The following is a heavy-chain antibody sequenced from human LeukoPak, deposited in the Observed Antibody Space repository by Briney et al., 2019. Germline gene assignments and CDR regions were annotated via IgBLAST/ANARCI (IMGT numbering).Heavy chain of an antibody. J-gene: IGHJ4*02. CDR1: GLTLSNAN. D-gene: IGHD4/OR15-4a*01. V-gene: IGHV3-15*01. CDR3: TTVGAAALSN. CDR2: IISKTDEGTP. Sequence: GESLRLSCAVSGLTLSNANMNWVSQATGRGLEWVGCIISKTDEGTPDSAAPGKGRFTISREASATKPFLHLNSLKIEDTALYYCTTVGAAALSNWGQGTLVTVSS.